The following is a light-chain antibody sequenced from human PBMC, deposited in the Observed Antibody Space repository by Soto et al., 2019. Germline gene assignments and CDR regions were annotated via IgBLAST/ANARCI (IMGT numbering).Light chain of an antibody. V-gene: IGKV3-11*01. CDR3: QQRSNWPLT. Sequence: EIVLTQSPATLSLTRGERATLSCRASQSVSSYLAWYQQKPGQAPRLLIYDASNRATGIPARFSGSGSGTDFTLTISSLEPEDIVVYYCQQRSNWPLTFGGGTKVEIK. J-gene: IGKJ4*01. CDR2: DAS. CDR1: QSVSSY.